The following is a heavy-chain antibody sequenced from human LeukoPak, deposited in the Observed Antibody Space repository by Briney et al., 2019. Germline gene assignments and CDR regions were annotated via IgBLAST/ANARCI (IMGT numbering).Heavy chain of an antibody. D-gene: IGHD6-25*01. J-gene: IGHJ4*02. CDR1: GFTFSSYA. Sequence: PGGSLRLSCAASGFTFSSYAMSWVRQAPGKGLEWVSAISGSGGITYYSDSVKGRFTISRDNSKNTLYLQVNSLRAEDTAVYYCARPSRSGYSSGWPDYWGQGTLVTVSS. CDR2: ISGSGGIT. CDR3: ARPSRSGYSSGWPDY. V-gene: IGHV3-23*01.